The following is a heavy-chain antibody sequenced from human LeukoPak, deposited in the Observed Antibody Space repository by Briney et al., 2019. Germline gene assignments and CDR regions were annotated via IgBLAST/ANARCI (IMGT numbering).Heavy chain of an antibody. CDR3: AKLALYYYDSSGYQGY. CDR1: GLILNTHW. D-gene: IGHD3-22*01. V-gene: IGHV3-7*03. J-gene: IGHJ4*02. Sequence: PGGSLRLSCAGSGLILNTHWMSWVRQAPGKGLEWVAHIKEDGSEKYYVDSVKGRFTISRDNSKNTLYLQMNSLRAEDTAVYYCAKLALYYYDSSGYQGYWGQGTLVTVSS. CDR2: IKEDGSEK.